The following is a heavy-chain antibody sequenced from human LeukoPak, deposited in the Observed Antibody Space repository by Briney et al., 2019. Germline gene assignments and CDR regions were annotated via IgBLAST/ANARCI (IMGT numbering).Heavy chain of an antibody. CDR2: MYNSGGA. J-gene: IGHJ4*02. Sequence: SETLSLTCTVSGGSIRSSSYWWGWIRQSPWKGLEWIGSMYNSGGAYYNPSLKSRATISVDTSKSQFSLNLNSVTAADAAIYYCARVRAAAVPYYFDFWGQGTLVTVPS. CDR3: ARVRAAAVPYYFDF. CDR1: GGSIRSSSYW. V-gene: IGHV4-39*07. D-gene: IGHD6-13*01.